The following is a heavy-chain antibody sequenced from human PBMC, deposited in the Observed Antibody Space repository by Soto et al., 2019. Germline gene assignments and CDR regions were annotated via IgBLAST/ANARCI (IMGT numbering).Heavy chain of an antibody. J-gene: IGHJ4*02. CDR2: IFPLTDIP. CDR1: GGTFRNYP. V-gene: IGHV1-69*02. Sequence: QVQPVQSGTEVKKPGSSVKVSCKASGGTFRNYPINWVRQAPGQGLEWMGSIFPLTDIPDYAQNFQARLTISADKSTSTAYMELSSLISDDTAMYFCARGPLVVLNYFESWGQGTLVTVSS. CDR3: ARGPLVVLNYFES.